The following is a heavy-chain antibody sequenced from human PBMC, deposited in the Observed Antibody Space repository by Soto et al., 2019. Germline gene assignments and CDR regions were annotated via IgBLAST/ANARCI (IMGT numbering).Heavy chain of an antibody. Sequence: PGGSLRLSCAASGFTFSSYSMNWVRQAPGKGLEWVSSISSGSSYIYYADSVKGRFTISRDSSKNTVSLEMTSLRAEDTAVYYCAKGGRQWLVTSDFNYWGQGALVTVSS. J-gene: IGHJ4*02. V-gene: IGHV3-21*01. D-gene: IGHD6-19*01. CDR3: AKGGRQWLVTSDFNY. CDR2: ISSGSSYI. CDR1: GFTFSSYS.